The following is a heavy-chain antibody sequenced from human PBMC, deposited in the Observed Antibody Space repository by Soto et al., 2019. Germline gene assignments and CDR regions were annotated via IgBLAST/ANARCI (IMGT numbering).Heavy chain of an antibody. CDR3: ASRAMAVTWFDP. D-gene: IGHD6-19*01. J-gene: IGHJ5*02. V-gene: IGHV1-69*13. CDR2: IIPILSTT. Sequence: GASVKVSCKVSGGTDGTYSINWVRPAPGQGLEWMGAIIPILSTTNYAQRFQGRVTITADESTGTVYLELTSLKFEDTALYYCASRAMAVTWFDPWGQGTLVTVSS. CDR1: GGTDGTYS.